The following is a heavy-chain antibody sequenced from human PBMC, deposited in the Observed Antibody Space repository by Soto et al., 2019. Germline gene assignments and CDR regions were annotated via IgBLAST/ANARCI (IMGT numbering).Heavy chain of an antibody. J-gene: IGHJ5*02. V-gene: IGHV1-2*02. CDR1: GYTFTDYF. Sequence: ASVKVSCKASGYTFTDYFIHWVRQAPGQGFEWMGWINPKSRGTTYAQKFQGRVTMTRDTSNSTAYMELRGLRSDDTAIYYCARATLKAGKWYDPWGQGTLVTVSS. CDR3: ARATLKAGKWYDP. D-gene: IGHD4-4*01. CDR2: INPKSRGT.